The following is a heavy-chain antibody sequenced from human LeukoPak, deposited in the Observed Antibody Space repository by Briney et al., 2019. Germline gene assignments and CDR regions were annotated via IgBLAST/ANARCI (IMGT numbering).Heavy chain of an antibody. CDR2: INPSGGST. CDR1: GYTFTSYY. CDR3: ARVPAAAGTDDAFDI. J-gene: IGHJ3*02. V-gene: IGHV1-46*01. D-gene: IGHD6-13*01. Sequence: ASVKVSCKASGYTFTSYYMHWVRQAPGQGLEWMGIINPSGGSTSYAQKFQGRVTMTRDTSTSTVYMELSSLRSEDTAVYYCARVPAAAGTDDAFDIWGQGTTVTVSS.